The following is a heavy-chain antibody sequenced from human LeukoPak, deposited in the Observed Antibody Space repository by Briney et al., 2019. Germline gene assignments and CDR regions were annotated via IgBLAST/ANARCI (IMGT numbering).Heavy chain of an antibody. Sequence: GGSLRLSCAASGFTFSTYTIHWVRQAPGKGLDWVAVISYDETRDLYADSVKGRFTISRDNSQNTVYLHMNNMRPEDTAVYYCARSRSSGWYGGAFDIWGQGTMVTVSS. CDR2: ISYDETRD. V-gene: IGHV3-30*04. CDR1: GFTFSTYT. D-gene: IGHD6-19*01. CDR3: ARSRSSGWYGGAFDI. J-gene: IGHJ3*02.